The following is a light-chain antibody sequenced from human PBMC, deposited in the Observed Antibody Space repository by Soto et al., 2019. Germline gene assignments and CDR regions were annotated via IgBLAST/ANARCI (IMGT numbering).Light chain of an antibody. Sequence: DIQMTQSPTSLSASVGDRVTITCRASQGIRNFVAWYQQKPGKPPKLLIYAASTLQSGVPSRFSGSGSGTDFTLTINGLQPDDVATYSCQKYSSVPVFGPGTKVEIK. V-gene: IGKV1-27*01. CDR2: AAS. CDR1: QGIRNF. J-gene: IGKJ3*01. CDR3: QKYSSVPV.